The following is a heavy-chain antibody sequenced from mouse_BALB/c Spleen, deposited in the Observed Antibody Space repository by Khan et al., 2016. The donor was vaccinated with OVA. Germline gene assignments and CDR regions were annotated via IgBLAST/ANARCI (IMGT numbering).Heavy chain of an antibody. CDR2: ISYSGST. CDR1: GYSITSGYG. CDR3: DRTARIRN. J-gene: IGHJ2*01. Sequence: VQLKQSGPGLVKPSQSLSLTCTVTGYSITSGYGRNWIRQFPGNKLEWMGYISYSGSTNYNPTLKSRISITRDTSKNQSFLQLNSVTTEDTATYYCDRTARIRNWGQGTTLTVSS. D-gene: IGHD1-2*01. V-gene: IGHV3-2*02.